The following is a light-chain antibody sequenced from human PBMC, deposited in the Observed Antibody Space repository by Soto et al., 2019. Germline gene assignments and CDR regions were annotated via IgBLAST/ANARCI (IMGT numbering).Light chain of an antibody. CDR3: QQYGSSQWT. CDR1: QSVSSSY. CDR2: GAS. V-gene: IGKV3-20*01. Sequence: DIVLTHSPGTPSLSPGERATLSCTASQSVSSSYLAWYQQKPGQAPRLLIYGASSRATGIPDRFSGSGSGTDFTLTISRLEPEDFAVYYCQQYGSSQWTFGQGTKVDIK. J-gene: IGKJ1*01.